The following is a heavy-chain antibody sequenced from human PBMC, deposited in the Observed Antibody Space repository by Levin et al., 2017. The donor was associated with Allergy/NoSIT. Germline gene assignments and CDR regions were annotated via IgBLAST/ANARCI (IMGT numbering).Heavy chain of an antibody. CDR2: ISGSGGST. J-gene: IGHJ4*02. Sequence: GESLKISCAASGFTFSSYAMSWVRQAPGKGLEWVSAISGSGGSTYYADSVKGRFTISRDNSKNTLYLQMNSLRAEDTAVYYCAKDLYGDYAAFDYWGQGTLVTVSS. V-gene: IGHV3-23*01. CDR3: AKDLYGDYAAFDY. D-gene: IGHD4-17*01. CDR1: GFTFSSYA.